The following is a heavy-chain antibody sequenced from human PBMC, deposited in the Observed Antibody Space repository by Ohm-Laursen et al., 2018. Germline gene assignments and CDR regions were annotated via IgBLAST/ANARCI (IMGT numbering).Heavy chain of an antibody. CDR3: ASFNNARFFDI. CDR1: GFTFSDYY. Sequence: SLRLSCAASGFTFSDYYMSWIRQAPGKGLEWVSYISSSGSTIYYADSVKGRFTISRDNAKNSLYLQMNSLRAEDTALYYCASFNNARFFDIWGQGTMVTVSS. V-gene: IGHV3-11*01. D-gene: IGHD1/OR15-1a*01. J-gene: IGHJ3*02. CDR2: ISSSGSTI.